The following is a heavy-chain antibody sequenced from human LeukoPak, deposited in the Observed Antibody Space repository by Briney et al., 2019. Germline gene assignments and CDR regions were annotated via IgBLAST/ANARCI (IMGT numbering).Heavy chain of an antibody. CDR2: IYHSGST. CDR3: ARASITYYYYYYMGV. CDR1: GYSISSGYY. V-gene: IGHV4-38-2*02. J-gene: IGHJ6*03. Sequence: PSETLSLTCSVSGYSISSGYYWGWIRQPPGKGVEWIGTIYHSGSTYYNPSLKSRVTISVDTSKNQFSLKLSPVTAADTAVYYCARASITYYYYYYMGVWGKGTTVTVSS. D-gene: IGHD1-14*01.